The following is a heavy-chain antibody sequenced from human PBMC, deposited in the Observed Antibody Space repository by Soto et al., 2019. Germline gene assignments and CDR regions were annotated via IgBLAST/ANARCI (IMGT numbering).Heavy chain of an antibody. CDR1: GFSLSNPRMG. CDR3: ARIDPRLKTLGGVIVFDY. J-gene: IGHJ4*02. Sequence: QVTLKESGPVLVRPTETLTLTCTVSGFSLSNPRMGVSWIRQPPGKALEWLAHTFSNYENSYSTSLRSRLTNCKDTYKSQVVLSMTSLDPVETATYFGARIDPRLKTLGGVIVFDYWGRATLVTVSA. CDR2: TFSNYEN. D-gene: IGHD3-16*02. V-gene: IGHV2-26*01.